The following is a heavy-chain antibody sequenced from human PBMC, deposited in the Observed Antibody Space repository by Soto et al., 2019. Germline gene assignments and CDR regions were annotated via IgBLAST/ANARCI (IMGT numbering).Heavy chain of an antibody. D-gene: IGHD3-16*01. CDR1: GFSLSTSGMC. V-gene: IGHV2-70*11. CDR2: IDWDDDK. Sequence: SGPTLVKPTQTLTLTCTFSGFSLSTSGMCVSWIRQPPGKALEWLARIDWDDDKYYSTSLKTRLTISKDTSKNQVVLTMTNMDPVDTATYYCARGKGVRDTFTRRFYYSYYMDVWGKGTTVTVSS. J-gene: IGHJ6*03. CDR3: ARGKGVRDTFTRRFYYSYYMDV.